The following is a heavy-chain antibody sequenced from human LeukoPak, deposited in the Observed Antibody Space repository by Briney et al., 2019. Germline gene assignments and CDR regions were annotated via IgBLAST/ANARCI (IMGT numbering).Heavy chain of an antibody. J-gene: IGHJ4*02. CDR2: ISGSGGST. CDR1: GFTFSSYA. CDR3: ARNENSGWGYFDY. V-gene: IGHV3-23*01. D-gene: IGHD5-12*01. Sequence: GGSLRLSCAASGFTFSSYAMSWVRQAPGKGLEWVSAISGSGGSTYYADSVKGRFTISRDNSKNTVYLQMNSLRAEDTAVYYCARNENSGWGYFDYWGQGTLVTVSS.